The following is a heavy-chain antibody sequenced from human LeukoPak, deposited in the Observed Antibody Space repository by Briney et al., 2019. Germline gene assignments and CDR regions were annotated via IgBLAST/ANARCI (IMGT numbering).Heavy chain of an antibody. CDR1: GGSISSYY. CDR2: MYPSGST. D-gene: IGHD1-1*01. V-gene: IGHV4-4*07. Sequence: PSETLSLTCTVSGGSISSYYWSWIRQPAGKGLEWIGRMYPSGSTNYNPSLKSRVTMSVDTSKNQFSLKLSSVTAADTAVYFCARDHTTYSMDVWGPGTTVIVS. J-gene: IGHJ6*02. CDR3: ARDHTTYSMDV.